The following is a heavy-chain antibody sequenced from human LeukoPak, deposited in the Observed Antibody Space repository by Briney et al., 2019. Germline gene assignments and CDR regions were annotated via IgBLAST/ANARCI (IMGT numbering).Heavy chain of an antibody. D-gene: IGHD3-22*01. V-gene: IGHV1-8*01. Sequence: GASVKVSCKASGYTFTSYDINWVRQATGQGLEWMGWMNPNSGNTGYAQKFQGRVTMTRNTSISTAYMELSSLRSEDTAVYYCARGRSTMIVVDEVWYFDLWGRGTLVTVSS. CDR2: MNPNSGNT. CDR1: GYTFTSYD. J-gene: IGHJ2*01. CDR3: ARGRSTMIVVDEVWYFDL.